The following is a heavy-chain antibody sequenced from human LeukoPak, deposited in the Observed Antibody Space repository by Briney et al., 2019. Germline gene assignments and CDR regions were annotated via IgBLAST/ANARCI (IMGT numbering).Heavy chain of an antibody. Sequence: GGSLRLSCAASGFTFSSYWMHWVRQAPGKGLVWVSRISSDGSSTSYADSVKGRFTISRDNAKNTLYLQMNSLRAEDTAVYYCARDQGGILTGYYTEFDYWGQGTLVTVSS. CDR3: ARDQGGILTGYYTEFDY. J-gene: IGHJ4*02. CDR2: ISSDGSST. D-gene: IGHD3-9*01. V-gene: IGHV3-74*01. CDR1: GFTFSSYW.